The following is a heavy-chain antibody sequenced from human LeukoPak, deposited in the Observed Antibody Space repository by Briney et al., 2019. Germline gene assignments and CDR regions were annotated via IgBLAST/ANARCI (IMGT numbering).Heavy chain of an antibody. Sequence: SETLSLTCAVYGGSSSGYYWSWIRQPPGKGLEWIGEINHSGSTNYNPSPKSRVTISVDTSKNQFSLKLSSVTAADTAVYYCARATNDCSSTSCSLYYFDYWGQGTLVTVSS. D-gene: IGHD2-2*01. V-gene: IGHV4-34*01. CDR1: GGSSSGYY. J-gene: IGHJ4*02. CDR3: ARATNDCSSTSCSLYYFDY. CDR2: INHSGST.